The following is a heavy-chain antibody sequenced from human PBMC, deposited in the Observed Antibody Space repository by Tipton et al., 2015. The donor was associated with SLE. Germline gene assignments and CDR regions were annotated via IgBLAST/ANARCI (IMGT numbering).Heavy chain of an antibody. D-gene: IGHD3-22*01. Sequence: TLSLTCAVSGYSISSAYYWGWIRQPPGKGLEWIGYIYYSGSTNYNPSLKSRVTISVDTSKNQFSLKLSSVTAADTAVYYCARDKTSNYYDSSGSLDYWGQGTLVTVSS. CDR1: GYSISSAYY. V-gene: IGHV4-61*01. CDR2: IYYSGST. J-gene: IGHJ4*02. CDR3: ARDKTSNYYDSSGSLDY.